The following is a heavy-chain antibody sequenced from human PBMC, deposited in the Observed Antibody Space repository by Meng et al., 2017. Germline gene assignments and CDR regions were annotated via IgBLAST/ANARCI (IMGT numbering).Heavy chain of an antibody. V-gene: IGHV3-15*01. D-gene: IGHD3-16*02. CDR1: GFSFSHCA. CDR3: TSVYRSPQGVPVS. J-gene: IGHJ2*01. CDR2: IKSKVDGGTT. Sequence: VVLVDHGGGPVEPGGSLRLSGASVGFSFSHCALCWVRHAPVKVLQWVGRIKSKVDGGTTDYSVPVKDRFTISSYDSKNTQYLQMNSLTTEDTAVDYCTSVYRSPQGVPVSWGRGTLVTVSS.